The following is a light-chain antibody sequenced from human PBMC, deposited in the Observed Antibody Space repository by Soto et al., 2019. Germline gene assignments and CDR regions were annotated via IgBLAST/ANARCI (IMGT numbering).Light chain of an antibody. CDR2: SSS. Sequence: ELVLTQSPGTLSLSPGDRATLSCRASQSVSSTYLAWYQQRPGQAPRLLIYSSSSRASGIPDRFSGSGSGTDFTLTISRLEPEDFAVYYCQQYKSWPPLTFGGGTKVE. V-gene: IGKV3-20*01. J-gene: IGKJ4*01. CDR3: QQYKSWPPLT. CDR1: QSVSSTY.